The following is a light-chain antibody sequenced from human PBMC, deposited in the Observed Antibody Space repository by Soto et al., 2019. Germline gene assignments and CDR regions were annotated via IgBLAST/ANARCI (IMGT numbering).Light chain of an antibody. V-gene: IGLV1-40*01. CDR1: TSNIGAPYD. CDR2: GDN. Sequence: VLTQPPSVSGAPGQRVSISCTGSTSNIGAPYDVHWYQHLPGTAPKLLIYGDNNRPSGVPDRFSGSKSGTSASLAITRLHAEDESDYYCQSYDISLHNYVFXTGTKVTVL. J-gene: IGLJ1*01. CDR3: QSYDISLHNYV.